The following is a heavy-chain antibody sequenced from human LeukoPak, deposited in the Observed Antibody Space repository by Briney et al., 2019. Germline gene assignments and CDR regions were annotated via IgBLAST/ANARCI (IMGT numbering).Heavy chain of an antibody. CDR3: ARDVRYSSSSQFDY. D-gene: IGHD6-6*01. Sequence: PSETLSLTCTVSGGSISSGGYYWSWNRQHPGKGLEWIGYIYYSGSTYYNPSLKSRVTISVDTSKNQFSLKLSSVTAADTAVYYCARDVRYSSSSQFDYWGQGTLVTVSS. J-gene: IGHJ4*02. CDR1: GGSISSGGYY. CDR2: IYYSGST. V-gene: IGHV4-31*03.